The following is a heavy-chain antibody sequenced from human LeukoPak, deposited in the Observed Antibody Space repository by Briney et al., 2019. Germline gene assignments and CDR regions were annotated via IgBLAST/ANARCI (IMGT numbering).Heavy chain of an antibody. J-gene: IGHJ6*03. CDR2: MNPNSGNT. CDR3: ARGGVGYSSSWYYYYYMDV. D-gene: IGHD6-13*01. Sequence: GASVKVSCKASGYTFTSYDINWVRQATGQGLEWMGWMNPNSGNTGYAQKFQGRVTMTRNTSISTAYMELSSLRSEDTAVYYCARGGVGYSSSWYYYYYMDVWGKGTTVTVSS. V-gene: IGHV1-8*01. CDR1: GYTFTSYD.